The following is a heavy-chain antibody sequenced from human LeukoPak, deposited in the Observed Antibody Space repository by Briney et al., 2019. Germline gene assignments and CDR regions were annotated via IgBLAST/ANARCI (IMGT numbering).Heavy chain of an antibody. Sequence: GGSLRLSCVVSGLTFRDYWMHWVRQAPGKGLVWLSRISSDGSTTNYADSVKGRLTISRDNAKNSLYLQMNSLRAEDTAVYYCARSEVTPYYFDYWGQGTLVTVSS. J-gene: IGHJ4*02. D-gene: IGHD4-23*01. CDR1: GLTFRDYW. CDR2: ISSDGSTT. V-gene: IGHV3-74*01. CDR3: ARSEVTPYYFDY.